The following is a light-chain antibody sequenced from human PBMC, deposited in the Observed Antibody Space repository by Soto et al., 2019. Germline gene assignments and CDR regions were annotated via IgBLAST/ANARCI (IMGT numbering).Light chain of an antibody. CDR2: GAS. CDR3: QQYNNWPLT. V-gene: IGKV3-15*01. CDR1: QSVSSN. J-gene: IGKJ4*01. Sequence: EIVMTQSPATLSVSPGERATLSCRASQSVSSNLAWYQQKPGQAPRLLIYGASTRATGISARFSGSGSGTAFTLTLSSLQSEDFAVYYCQQYNNWPLTFGGGTKVEI.